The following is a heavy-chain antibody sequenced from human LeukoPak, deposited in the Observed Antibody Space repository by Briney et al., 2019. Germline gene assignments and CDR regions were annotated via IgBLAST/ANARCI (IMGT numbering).Heavy chain of an antibody. V-gene: IGHV1-18*01. CDR1: GYTFTSYG. Sequence: ASVKVSCKASGYTFTSYGISWVRQAPGQGLEWMGWISAHNGNTNYAQKLQGRVTMTTDTSTSTAYMELRSLRSDDTAVYYCARGSYYYGSGSYYPLGYWGQGTLVTVSS. J-gene: IGHJ4*02. CDR2: ISAHNGNT. CDR3: ARGSYYYGSGSYYPLGY. D-gene: IGHD3-10*01.